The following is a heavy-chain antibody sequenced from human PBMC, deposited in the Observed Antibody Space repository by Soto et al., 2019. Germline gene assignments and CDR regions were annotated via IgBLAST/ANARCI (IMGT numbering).Heavy chain of an antibody. D-gene: IGHD2-21*02. V-gene: IGHV3-23*01. CDR2: ISGRGGST. Sequence: EVQLLESGGGLVRPGGSLRLSCEVPGFMFSSYALTWFPQAQGRGLEWVSSISGRGGSTYYSDSVRGRFTISRDNSKKMLYLEMNSLKGDDTAVYYCAKDGSWGDHYYFDNWGQGTLVTVSS. CDR3: AKDGSWGDHYYFDN. J-gene: IGHJ4*02. CDR1: GFMFSSYA.